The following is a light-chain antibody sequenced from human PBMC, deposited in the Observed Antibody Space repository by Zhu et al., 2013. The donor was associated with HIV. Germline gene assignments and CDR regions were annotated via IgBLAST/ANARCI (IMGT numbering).Light chain of an antibody. V-gene: IGKV2-28*01. CDR3: MQALQSPLT. CDR2: LGS. CDR1: QSLLHSNGYNY. J-gene: IGKJ3*01. Sequence: DIVMTQSPLSLPVTPGEPASISCRSSQSLLHSNGYNYLDWYLQKPGQSPQLLIYLGSNQASGVPDRFSGSGSGTDFTLKISRVEAEDVGVYYCMQALQSPLTFGPGTKVEIK.